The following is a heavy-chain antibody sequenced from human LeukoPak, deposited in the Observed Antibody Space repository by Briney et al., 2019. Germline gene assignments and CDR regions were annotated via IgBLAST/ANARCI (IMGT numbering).Heavy chain of an antibody. CDR2: VGPSGDT. CDR1: GFTFRSYD. Sequence: GGSLRLSCAASGFTFRSYDMHWVRQATGKGLEWVSAVGPSGDTYYPGSVKGRFTISRENAKDSLYLQMNSLRAGDTAVYYCARGRGYSGYVDYWGQGTLVTVSS. CDR3: ARGRGYSGYVDY. J-gene: IGHJ4*02. V-gene: IGHV3-13*01. D-gene: IGHD5-12*01.